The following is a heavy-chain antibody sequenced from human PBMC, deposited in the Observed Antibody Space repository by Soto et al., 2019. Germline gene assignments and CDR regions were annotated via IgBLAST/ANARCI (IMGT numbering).Heavy chain of an antibody. J-gene: IGHJ4*02. Sequence: QLVESGGGLVKPGGSLRLSCAGSGFRLSTYWMGWVRQAPGKRLEWVANIRQDGTERSYADSVKGRFAISRDNAKNSLYLQIDSLGVEDTAVYYCVRENYFDYWGQGTLVTVSS. V-gene: IGHV3-7*01. CDR2: IRQDGTER. CDR3: VRENYFDY. CDR1: GFRLSTYW.